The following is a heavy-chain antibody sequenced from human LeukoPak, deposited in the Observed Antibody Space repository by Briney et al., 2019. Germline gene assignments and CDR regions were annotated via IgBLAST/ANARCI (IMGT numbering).Heavy chain of an antibody. CDR3: ASDIAARLTPDY. Sequence: PGGSLRLSCAASGFTFSSYWMHWVRQAPGKGLVWVSRINSDGSSTSYADSVKGRFTISRDNAKNTLYLQMNSLRAEDTAMYYCASDIAARLTPDYWGQGTLVTVSS. V-gene: IGHV3-74*01. J-gene: IGHJ4*02. D-gene: IGHD6-6*01. CDR2: INSDGSST. CDR1: GFTFSSYW.